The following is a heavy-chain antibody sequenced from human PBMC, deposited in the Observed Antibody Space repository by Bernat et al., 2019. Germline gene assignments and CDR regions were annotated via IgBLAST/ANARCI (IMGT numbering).Heavy chain of an antibody. Sequence: QVHLQESGPGLVKPSETLSLTCAVSTLSMRSAYYWVWVRQPPGKGLEWIGSISQSGSTYYSPSIESRVTISIDTSKIQFSLKLTSMTAADTAVYYCAKVPTPYRDHSDVPILWGQGTLVTVSS. CDR2: ISQSGST. CDR1: TLSMRSAYY. J-gene: IGHJ4*02. V-gene: IGHV4-38-2*01. D-gene: IGHD5-18*01. CDR3: AKVPTPYRDHSDVPIL.